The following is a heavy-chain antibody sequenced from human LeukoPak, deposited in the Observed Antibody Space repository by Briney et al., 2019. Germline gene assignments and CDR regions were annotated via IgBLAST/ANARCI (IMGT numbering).Heavy chain of an antibody. CDR1: GASFTGYY. CDR3: ARQGGGFWYFDL. V-gene: IGHV4-34*01. Sequence: SETLSLTCAVYGASFTGYYWSWIRQPPGKGLEWIGEIKHDGSTNYNPSLKSRVTMSLDTSKSQFSLKLSSVTAADTAVYYCARQGGGFWYFDLWGRGTLVTVSS. D-gene: IGHD6-25*01. J-gene: IGHJ2*01. CDR2: IKHDGST.